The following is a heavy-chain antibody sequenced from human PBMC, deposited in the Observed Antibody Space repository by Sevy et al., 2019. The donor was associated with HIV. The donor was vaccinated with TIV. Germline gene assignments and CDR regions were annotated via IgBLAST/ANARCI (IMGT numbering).Heavy chain of an antibody. CDR1: GGTFSSYA. Sequence: ASVKVSCKASGGTFSSYAISWVRQAPGQELEWMGGIIPIFGTANYAQKFQGRVTITADKSTSTAYLELSSLSLEDPAAYYCESVEDGGPLRVDYWGQGTLVTVSS. CDR2: IIPIFGTA. D-gene: IGHD1-1*01. V-gene: IGHV1-69*06. J-gene: IGHJ4*02. CDR3: ESVEDGGPLRVDY.